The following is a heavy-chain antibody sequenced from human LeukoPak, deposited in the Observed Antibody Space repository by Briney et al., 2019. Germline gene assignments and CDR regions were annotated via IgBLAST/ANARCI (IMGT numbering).Heavy chain of an antibody. CDR3: ARGAPPDS. V-gene: IGHV4-31*03. Sequence: SQTLSLTCIVSGASFNTGDYYWNWIRQQPGKGLEWIGYIYNSGSTYYNPSLKSRVTISVDTSKNHFSLTLTSVTAADSAVYYCARGAPPDSWGQGTLVTVSS. CDR1: GASFNTGDYY. CDR2: IYNSGST. J-gene: IGHJ4*02.